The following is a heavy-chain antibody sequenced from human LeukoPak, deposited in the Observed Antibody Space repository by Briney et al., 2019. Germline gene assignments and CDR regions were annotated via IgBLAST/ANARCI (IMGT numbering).Heavy chain of an antibody. CDR2: IYYSGST. V-gene: IGHV4-59*01. CDR3: ATSTVTWRYYYYMDV. J-gene: IGHJ6*03. Sequence: SETLSLTCTVSGGSISSYYWSWIRQPPGKGLEWIGYIYYSGSTNYNPSLKSRVTISVDTSKNQFSLKLSSVTAADTAVYYCATSTVTWRYYYYMDVWGKGTTVTVSS. D-gene: IGHD4-17*01. CDR1: GGSISSYY.